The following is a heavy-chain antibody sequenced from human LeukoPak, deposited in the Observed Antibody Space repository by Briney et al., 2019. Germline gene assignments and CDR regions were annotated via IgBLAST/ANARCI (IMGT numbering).Heavy chain of an antibody. CDR1: GYSFTNYC. D-gene: IGHD5-18*01. V-gene: IGHV5-51*01. Sequence: GESLKISCKGSGYSFTNYCIAWVRQMPGKGLEWMGNIYPGDSDTTYSPSFQGQVTITADKSISTAYLQWSSLKATDTAMYYCARGDERKRIQPYFDDWGEGTLVTVSS. CDR2: IYPGDSDT. CDR3: ARGDERKRIQPYFDD. J-gene: IGHJ4*02.